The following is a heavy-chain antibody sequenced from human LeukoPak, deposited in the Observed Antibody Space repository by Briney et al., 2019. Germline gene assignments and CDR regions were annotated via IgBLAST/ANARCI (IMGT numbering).Heavy chain of an antibody. J-gene: IGHJ4*02. CDR1: GFTFSSYS. CDR3: ARDLGIDKVIRDY. Sequence: GGSLRLSCAASGFTFSSYSMNWVRQAPGKGLEWVSSISSSSSYIYYADSVKGRFTISRDNAKNSLYLQMNSLRAEDTAVYYCARDLGIDKVIRDYWGQGTLVTVSS. V-gene: IGHV3-21*01. D-gene: IGHD1-26*01. CDR2: ISSSSSYI.